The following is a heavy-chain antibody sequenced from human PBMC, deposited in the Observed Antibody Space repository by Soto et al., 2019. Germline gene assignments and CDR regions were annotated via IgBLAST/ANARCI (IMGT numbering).Heavy chain of an antibody. CDR2: IIPIFGTA. CDR3: ASGDGYGLYYYGMDV. V-gene: IGHV1-69*13. J-gene: IGHJ6*02. Sequence: ASVKVSCKASGGTFSSYAISWVRQAPGQGLEWMGGIIPIFGTANYAQKFQGRVTITADESTSTAYMELSSLRSEDTAVYYCASGDGYGLYYYGMDVWGQGTTVTVSS. D-gene: IGHD5-12*01. CDR1: GGTFSSYA.